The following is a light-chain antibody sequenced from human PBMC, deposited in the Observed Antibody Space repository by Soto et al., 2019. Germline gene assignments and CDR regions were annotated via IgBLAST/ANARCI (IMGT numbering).Light chain of an antibody. V-gene: IGLV2-8*01. CDR3: SSYAGSSWV. CDR2: DVS. J-gene: IGLJ3*02. CDR1: SSDVGAYNY. Sequence: QSALTQPPSASGSPGQSVTISCTGTSSDVGAYNYVSWYQQHPGKAPKLMIYDVSKRSSGVPYRFSGSKSGNAASLTVSGLQGEDEDDYYCSSYAGSSWVFGGGTKLTVL.